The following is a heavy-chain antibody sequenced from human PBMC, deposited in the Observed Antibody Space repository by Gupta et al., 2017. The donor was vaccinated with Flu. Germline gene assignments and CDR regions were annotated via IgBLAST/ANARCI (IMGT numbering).Heavy chain of an antibody. CDR3: ARDIYTENAGIAAENWFDP. V-gene: IGHV1-46*01. CDR1: GYTFTSYS. Sequence: QVQLVQSGAEVKKHGASVKDSCKASGYTFTSYSLNWVRKATGQGLDWMGIINPSGCSTSYEQEFQGRVTMTRDTSTSTVYMELSSLRSDATAVYYCARDIYTENAGIAAENWFDPWGQVTLVTVSS. D-gene: IGHD6-13*01. CDR2: INPSGCST. J-gene: IGHJ5*02.